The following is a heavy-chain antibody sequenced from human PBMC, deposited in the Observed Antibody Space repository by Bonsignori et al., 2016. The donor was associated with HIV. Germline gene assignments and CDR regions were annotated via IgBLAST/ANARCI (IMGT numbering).Heavy chain of an antibody. V-gene: IGHV3-21*01. Sequence: GGSLRLSCAASGFTFSSYSMNWVRQAPGKGLEWVSSISSSSSYIYYADSVKGRFTISRDNAKNSLYLQMNSLRAEDTAVYYCARDRGIATRLHYWGQGTLVTVSS. CDR3: ARDRGIATRLHY. CDR1: GFTFSSYS. CDR2: ISSSSSYI. D-gene: IGHD6-6*01. J-gene: IGHJ4*02.